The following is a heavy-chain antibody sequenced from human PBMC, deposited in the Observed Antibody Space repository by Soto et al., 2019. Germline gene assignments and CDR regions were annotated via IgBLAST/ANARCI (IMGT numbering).Heavy chain of an antibody. CDR1: GYTFTSYD. Sequence: ASVKVSCKASGYTFTSYDINWVRQATGQGLEWMGWMNPNDGNTGYAQKFQGRVTMTRNTSTSTAYMELSSLRSEDTAVYYCARGPHYYYGMDVWGQGTTVTVSS. V-gene: IGHV1-8*01. J-gene: IGHJ6*02. CDR3: ARGPHYYYGMDV. CDR2: MNPNDGNT.